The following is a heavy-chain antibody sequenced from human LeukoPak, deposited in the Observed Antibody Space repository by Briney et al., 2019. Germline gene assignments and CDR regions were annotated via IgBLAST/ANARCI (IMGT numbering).Heavy chain of an antibody. CDR2: TYYRSKWYN. CDR3: ARDRRFHIVVVPAAIRGGWFDP. J-gene: IGHJ5*02. CDR1: GDSVSSNSAV. Sequence: SQTLSLTCAISGDSVSSNSAVWNWIRQSPSRGLEWLGRTYYRSKWYNHYAVSVKSRITINPDTSKNQFSLQLDSVSPEDTAVYYCARDRRFHIVVVPAAIRGGWFDPWGQGTLVTVSS. D-gene: IGHD2-2*02. V-gene: IGHV6-1*01.